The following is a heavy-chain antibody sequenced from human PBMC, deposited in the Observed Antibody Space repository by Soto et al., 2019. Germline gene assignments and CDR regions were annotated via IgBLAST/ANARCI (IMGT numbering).Heavy chain of an antibody. V-gene: IGHV4-28*01. D-gene: IGHD3-10*01. CDR1: GYSISSSNW. CDR3: ARNLSGKPRPGGWFDP. Sequence: SETLSLTCAVSGYSISSSNWWGWIRQPPGKGLEWIGYIYYSGSTYYNPSLKSRVTMSVDTSKNQFSLKLSSVTAVDTAVYYCARNLSGKPRPGGWFDPRGQGILVSVS. J-gene: IGHJ5*02. CDR2: IYYSGST.